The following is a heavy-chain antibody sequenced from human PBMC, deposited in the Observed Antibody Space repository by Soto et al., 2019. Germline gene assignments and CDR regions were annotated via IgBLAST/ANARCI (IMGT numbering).Heavy chain of an antibody. J-gene: IGHJ4*02. CDR2: IIPIFGTA. Sequence: LNRYTISWVRQAPGQGLEWMGGIIPIFGTANYAQKFQGRVTITADKTTSTAYMELSSLRSVDTAVYYGASGITSGGTYRVQGSLVT. V-gene: IGHV1-69*06. D-gene: IGHD3-10*01. CDR1: LNRYT. CDR3: ASGITSGGTY.